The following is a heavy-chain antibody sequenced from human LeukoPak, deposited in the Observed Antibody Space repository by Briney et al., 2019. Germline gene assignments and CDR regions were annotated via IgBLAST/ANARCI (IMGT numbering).Heavy chain of an antibody. D-gene: IGHD3-16*02. V-gene: IGHV4-30-4*08. CDR2: IYYSGST. CDR1: GGSISSGDYY. J-gene: IGHJ5*02. CDR3: ARSVYDYVWGSYRYLFDP. Sequence: SETLSLTCTVSGGSISSGDYYWSWIRQPPGKGLEWIGYIYYSGSTYYNPSLKSRVTISVDTSNNQFSLKLSSVTAADTAVYYCARSVYDYVWGSYRYLFDPWGQGTLVTVSS.